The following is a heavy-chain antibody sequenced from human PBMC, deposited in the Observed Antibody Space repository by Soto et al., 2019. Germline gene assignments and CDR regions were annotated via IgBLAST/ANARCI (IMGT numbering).Heavy chain of an antibody. CDR1: GFTVSSYY. V-gene: IGHV3-66*01. CDR2: IYSGGST. Sequence: EVQLVESGGGLVQPGGSLRLSCTVSGFTVSSYYMSWVRQAPGEGLDWVSVIYSGGSTYYADSVKGRFTISRDNSKDTLYLQLNSLGAEDTAVYYWARDVEFAYWGQGTLVNVSS. J-gene: IGHJ4*02. CDR3: ARDVEFAY.